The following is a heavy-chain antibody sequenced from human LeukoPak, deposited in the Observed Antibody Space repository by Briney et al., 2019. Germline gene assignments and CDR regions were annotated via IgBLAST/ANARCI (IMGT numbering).Heavy chain of an antibody. D-gene: IGHD3-16*01. Sequence: GGSLRLSCAASGFTFSSYSMNWVRQAPGKGLEWVSYISDNSYTIYNADSVKGRFIISRDNAKSSLYLQMNSLRAEDTAVYYCARAAIYDQDAFDIWGQGTMVTVSS. CDR1: GFTFSSYS. CDR3: ARAAIYDQDAFDI. J-gene: IGHJ3*02. CDR2: ISDNSYTI. V-gene: IGHV3-48*01.